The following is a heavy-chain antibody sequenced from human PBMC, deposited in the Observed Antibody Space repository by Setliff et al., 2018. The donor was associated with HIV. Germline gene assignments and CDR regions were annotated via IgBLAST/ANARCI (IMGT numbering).Heavy chain of an antibody. Sequence: GGSLRLSCAASGFIFSNSWMSWVRQAPGKGLEWVANIKQDGSKKNYVESVKGRFTISRDNAKNSLYLQMNSLRAEDTAVYYCASGDDFNCWGQGTLVTVSS. CDR2: IKQDGSKK. CDR1: GFIFSNSW. D-gene: IGHD3-10*01. CDR3: ASGDDFNC. J-gene: IGHJ4*02. V-gene: IGHV3-7*01.